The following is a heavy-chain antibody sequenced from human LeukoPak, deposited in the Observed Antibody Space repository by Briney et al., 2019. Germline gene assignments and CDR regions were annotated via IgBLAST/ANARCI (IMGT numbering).Heavy chain of an antibody. V-gene: IGHV3-23*01. CDR3: AKDADWEYYFDY. D-gene: IGHD1-26*01. J-gene: IGHJ4*02. CDR2: ISGSGGST. CDR1: GFTFSSYG. Sequence: PGGPLRLSCAASGFTFSSYGMHWVRQAPGKGLEWVSAISGSGGSTYYADSVKGRFTISRDNSKNTLYLQMNSLRAEDTAVYYCAKDADWEYYFDYWGQGTLVTVSS.